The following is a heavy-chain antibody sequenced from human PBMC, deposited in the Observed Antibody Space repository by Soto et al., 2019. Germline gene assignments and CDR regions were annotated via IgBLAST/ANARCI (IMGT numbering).Heavy chain of an antibody. J-gene: IGHJ5*02. D-gene: IGHD2-2*01. Sequence: QVQLVQSGAEVKKPGASVKVSCKTSGYTFSNYGITWVRQAPGQGLEWMGWISGYNGNTKYAQKVQGRVTMTTDTATRTANRERRSRSSDDRVVYYGARDKVPAANWLDPGGQGTLVPVSS. CDR3: ARDKVPAANWLDP. V-gene: IGHV1-18*01. CDR1: GYTFSNYG. CDR2: ISGYNGNT.